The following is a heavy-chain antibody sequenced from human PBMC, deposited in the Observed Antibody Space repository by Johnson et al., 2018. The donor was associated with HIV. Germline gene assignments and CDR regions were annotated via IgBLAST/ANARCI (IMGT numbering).Heavy chain of an antibody. V-gene: IGHV3-53*01. CDR2: IYSGGDT. CDR3: ARSKLQFLAPDAFDI. CDR1: GFNVSDNY. J-gene: IGHJ3*02. D-gene: IGHD5-24*01. Sequence: EQLVESGGGLVQPGGSLGLSCAASGFNVSDNYMNWVRQAPGKGLEWVSIIYSGGDTNYADSVKGRFTISRDSSINALYLQIDTLRVEDTAVYYCARSKLQFLAPDAFDIWGQGTMVTVSS.